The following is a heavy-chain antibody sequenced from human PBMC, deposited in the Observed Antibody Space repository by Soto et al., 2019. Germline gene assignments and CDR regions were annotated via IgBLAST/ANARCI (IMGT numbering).Heavy chain of an antibody. J-gene: IGHJ5*02. D-gene: IGHD3-10*01. CDR2: IDGSGGIT. Sequence: QLLQSGGGLVQPGGSLTLSCAASGFTFGTTDMSWVRQAPGEGLEWVSTIDGSGGITYYAHSVKGRFTISRDNSRNTVYLQMNSLRGDDTALYYCVKNSGWFKTCGQGALVTVSS. V-gene: IGHV3-23*01. CDR1: GFTFGTTD. CDR3: VKNSGWFKT.